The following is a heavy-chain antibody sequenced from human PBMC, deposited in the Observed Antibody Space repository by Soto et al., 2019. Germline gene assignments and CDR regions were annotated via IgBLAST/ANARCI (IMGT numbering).Heavy chain of an antibody. V-gene: IGHV3-7*01. CDR3: ARVYFKYDY. CDR2: INQDGSEK. D-gene: IGHD3-10*01. Sequence: GGSLRLSCVVSQISFSSYWMTWVRQAPGKGLECVANINQDGSEKYYEDSVKGRFTISRDNAKNSLYLQMNSLRAEDTAVYFCARVYFKYDYWGQGTLVTVSS. CDR1: QISFSSYW. J-gene: IGHJ4*02.